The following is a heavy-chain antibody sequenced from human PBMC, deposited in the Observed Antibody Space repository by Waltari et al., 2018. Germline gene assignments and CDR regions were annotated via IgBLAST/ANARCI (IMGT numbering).Heavy chain of an antibody. Sequence: QVQLVQSGAEVKKPGASVKVSCKASGYTFTGYYMHWVRQAPGQGLEWMGWINPNSGGTNYAQKFQGRVTMTRDTSISTAYMELSRLRSDDTAVYYCARDRGIAARRVVGWFDPWGQGTLVTVSS. CDR3: ARDRGIAARRVVGWFDP. D-gene: IGHD6-6*01. CDR1: GYTFTGYY. J-gene: IGHJ5*02. CDR2: INPNSGGT. V-gene: IGHV1-2*02.